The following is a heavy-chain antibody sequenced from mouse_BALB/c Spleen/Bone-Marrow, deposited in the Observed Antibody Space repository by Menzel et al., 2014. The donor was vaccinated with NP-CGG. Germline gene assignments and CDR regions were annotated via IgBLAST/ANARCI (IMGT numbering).Heavy chain of an antibody. CDR1: GFTFSSYA. CDR2: ISSGGSYT. CDR3: ARQREVRPYYYAMDY. Sequence: EVKLVESGGGLVKPGGSLKLSCAASGFTFSSYAMFWVRQTPEKRLEWVATISSGGSYTYYPDSVKGRFTISRDNAKNTLYLQMSSLRSEDTAMYYCARQREVRPYYYAMDYWGQGTSVTVSS. V-gene: IGHV5-9-3*01. D-gene: IGHD2-14*01. J-gene: IGHJ4*01.